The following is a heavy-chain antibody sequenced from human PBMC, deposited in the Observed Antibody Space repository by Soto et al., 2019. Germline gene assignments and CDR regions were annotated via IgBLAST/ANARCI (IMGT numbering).Heavy chain of an antibody. D-gene: IGHD5-12*01. CDR2: ISGSGGST. J-gene: IGHJ4*02. Sequence: EVQLLESGVGLVQPGGSLILSCAVSGFTFSNYAMSWVRQAPGKWLEWVSVISGSGGSTFYADSVKGRFTISRDNSKKTRHLQMNNLRAEETAVYYCAKDSGSSGLFDYWVQLTRVAVSS. CDR3: AKDSGSSGLFDY. V-gene: IGHV3-23*01. CDR1: GFTFSNYA.